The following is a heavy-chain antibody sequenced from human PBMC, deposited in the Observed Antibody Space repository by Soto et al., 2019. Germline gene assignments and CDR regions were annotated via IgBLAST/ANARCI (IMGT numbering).Heavy chain of an antibody. J-gene: IGHJ6*03. CDR2: INHSGST. D-gene: IGHD4-17*01. Sequence: SETLSLTCAVYGWSFSVYYWSWIRQPPGKGLEWIGEINHSGSTNYNPSLKSRVTISVDTSKNQFSLKLSSVTAADTAVYYCARRGETTVTTGGASDNYYYYYMDVWGKGTTVTVSS. CDR3: ARRGETTVTTGGASDNYYYYYMDV. V-gene: IGHV4-34*01. CDR1: GWSFSVYY.